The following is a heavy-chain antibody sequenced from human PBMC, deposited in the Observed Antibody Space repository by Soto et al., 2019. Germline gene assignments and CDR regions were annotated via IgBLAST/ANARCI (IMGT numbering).Heavy chain of an antibody. CDR1: GFTFSSYS. V-gene: IGHV3-21*01. CDR3: ARDFRILTGYYKPLFDY. D-gene: IGHD3-9*01. J-gene: IGHJ4*02. Sequence: GGSLRLSCAASGFTFSSYSMNWVRQAPGKGLEWVSSISSSSSYIYYADSVKGRFTISRDNAKNSLYLQMSSLRAEDTAVYYCARDFRILTGYYKPLFDYWGQGTLVTVSS. CDR2: ISSSSSYI.